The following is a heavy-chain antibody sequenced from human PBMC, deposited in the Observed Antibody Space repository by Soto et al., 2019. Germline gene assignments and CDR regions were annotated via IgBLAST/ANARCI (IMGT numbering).Heavy chain of an antibody. Sequence: GGSLRLSCAASGFTFSSYGMHWVRQAPGKGLEWVAVISYDGSNKYYADSVKGRFTISRDNSKNTLYLQMNSLRAEDTAVYYCAKEISSGYYYLDYWGQGTLVTVSS. CDR1: GFTFSSYG. D-gene: IGHD3-22*01. J-gene: IGHJ4*02. CDR3: AKEISSGYYYLDY. V-gene: IGHV3-30*18. CDR2: ISYDGSNK.